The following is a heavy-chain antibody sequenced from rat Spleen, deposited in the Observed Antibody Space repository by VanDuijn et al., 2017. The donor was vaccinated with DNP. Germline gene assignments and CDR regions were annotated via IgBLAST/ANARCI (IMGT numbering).Heavy chain of an antibody. CDR2: ISYDGGNT. J-gene: IGHJ2*01. Sequence: EVQLVESGGGLVQPGRSLKLSCAASGFTFSNYYMAWVRQAPKKGLEWVAYISYDGGNTYYGDSVKGRFTISRDNAKSTLYLQMDSLRSEDMATYFCARHGRRVFDYWGQGVMVTVSS. D-gene: IGHD1-11*01. CDR1: GFTFSNYY. V-gene: IGHV5-22*01. CDR3: ARHGRRVFDY.